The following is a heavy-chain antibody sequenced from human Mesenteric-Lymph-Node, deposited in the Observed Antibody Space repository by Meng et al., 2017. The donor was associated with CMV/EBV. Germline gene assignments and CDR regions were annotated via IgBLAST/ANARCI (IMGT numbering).Heavy chain of an antibody. J-gene: IGHJ6*02. Sequence: GGSLRLSCAASGFTFSSYWMSWVRQAPGKGLEWVANIKQDGSEKYYVDSVKGRFTISRDNAKNSLYLQMNSLRAEDTAVYYCARGGEFGYVGMDVWGQGTTVTVSS. CDR2: IKQDGSEK. V-gene: IGHV3-7*01. CDR3: ARGGEFGYVGMDV. CDR1: GFTFSSYW. D-gene: IGHD3-10*01.